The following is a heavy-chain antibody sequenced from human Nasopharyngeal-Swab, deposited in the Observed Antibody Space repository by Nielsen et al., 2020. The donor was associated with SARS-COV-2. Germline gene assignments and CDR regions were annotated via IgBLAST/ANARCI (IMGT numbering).Heavy chain of an antibody. D-gene: IGHD6-13*01. CDR1: GFTFSSYA. CDR3: AAGTENETPFDY. J-gene: IGHJ4*02. CDR2: ISGSGGST. Sequence: GESLKISCAASGFTFSSYAMSWVRQAPGKGLEWVSAISGSGGSTYYADSVKGRFTISRDNSKNTLYLQMNSLRAEDTAVYYCAAGTENETPFDYWGQGTLVTVSS. V-gene: IGHV3-23*01.